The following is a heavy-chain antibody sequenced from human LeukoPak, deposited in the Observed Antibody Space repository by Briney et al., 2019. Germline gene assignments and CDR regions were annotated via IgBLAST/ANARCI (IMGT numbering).Heavy chain of an antibody. CDR2: INPSGGST. J-gene: IGHJ4*02. CDR1: GYTFTSYY. D-gene: IGHD6-13*01. CDR3: ARRGIAAEKLDY. V-gene: IGHV1-46*01. Sequence: ASVKVSCKASGYTFTSYYMHWVRQAPGQGLEWMGIINPSGGSTSYAQKFQGRVTMTRDTSTSTVCMELSSLRSEDTAVYYCARRGIAAEKLDYWGQGTLVTVSS.